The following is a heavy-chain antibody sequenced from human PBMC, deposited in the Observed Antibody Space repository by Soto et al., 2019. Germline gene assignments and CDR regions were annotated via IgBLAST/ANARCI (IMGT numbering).Heavy chain of an antibody. V-gene: IGHV3-72*01. J-gene: IGHJ6*02. CDR1: GLIFSDYH. Sequence: EVQLVESGGGLVQPGGSLRLSCAASGLIFSDYHMDWVRQAPGKGLEWVGRIRRKANSYTTEYAASVKGRFTISRDDSKNSLYLQMNSLKPEDTAVYYGAMLGGWSGESNDIDGWGQGTTVTVYS. CDR2: IRRKANSYTT. D-gene: IGHD6-19*01. CDR3: AMLGGWSGESNDIDG.